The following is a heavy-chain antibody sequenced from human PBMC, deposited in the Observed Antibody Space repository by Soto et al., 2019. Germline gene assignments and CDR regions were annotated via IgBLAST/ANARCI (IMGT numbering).Heavy chain of an antibody. Sequence: GESLKISCKGSGYTFATTWIGWVRQMPGKGLEWMGIIYPSDSDTRYTPSFQGQVTMSVDKSINTAYLHWNSLNASDSAIYYCARRASSGVSWFDPWGQGTLVTVS. D-gene: IGHD2-15*01. CDR3: ARRASSGVSWFDP. J-gene: IGHJ5*02. CDR2: IYPSDSDT. CDR1: GYTFATTW. V-gene: IGHV5-51*01.